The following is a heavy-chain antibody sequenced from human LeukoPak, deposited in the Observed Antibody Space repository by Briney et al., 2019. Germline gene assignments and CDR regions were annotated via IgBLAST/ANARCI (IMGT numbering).Heavy chain of an antibody. Sequence: GGSLRLSCAASGFTFGHYWVSWVRHAPGKGLEWVANLKPDGSDTYYVDSVKGRFTVSRDNAKNSLYLQMNSLRAEDTAVYYCATEDRWAFDSWGQGTMVTVSS. J-gene: IGHJ3*01. V-gene: IGHV3-7*01. CDR2: LKPDGSDT. D-gene: IGHD2-15*01. CDR3: ATEDRWAFDS. CDR1: GFTFGHYW.